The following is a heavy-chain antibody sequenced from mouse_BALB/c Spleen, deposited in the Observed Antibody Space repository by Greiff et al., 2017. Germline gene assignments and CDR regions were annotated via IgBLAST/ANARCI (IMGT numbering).Heavy chain of an antibody. D-gene: IGHD1-2*01. CDR3: ALGWTTATPWCAY. J-gene: IGHJ3*01. CDR2: IDPENGNT. CDR1: GFNIKDYY. Sequence: EVQLQQSGAELVRPGALVKLSCKASGFNIKDYYMHWVKQRPEQGLEWIGWIDPENGNTIYDPKFQGKASITADTSSNTAYLQLSSLTSEDTAVYYCALGWTTATPWCAYWGQGTLVTVSA. V-gene: IGHV14-1*02.